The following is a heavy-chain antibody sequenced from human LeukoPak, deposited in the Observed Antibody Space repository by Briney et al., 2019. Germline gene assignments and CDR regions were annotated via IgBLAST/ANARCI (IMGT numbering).Heavy chain of an antibody. CDR3: EKDPRYLVGNLTPFDH. CDR2: ISGSGGST. D-gene: IGHD1-14*01. V-gene: IGHV3-23*01. Sequence: GGSLRLSCAASGFTFSSYAMSWVRQAPGKGLEWVSAISGSGGSTYYADSVKGRFTISRDNSKNTLYLQMNSLRAEDTAVYYCEKDPRYLVGNLTPFDHWGQGTLVTVSS. CDR1: GFTFSSYA. J-gene: IGHJ4*02.